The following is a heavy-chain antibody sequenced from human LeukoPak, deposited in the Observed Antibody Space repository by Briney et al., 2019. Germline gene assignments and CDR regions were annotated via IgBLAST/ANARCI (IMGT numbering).Heavy chain of an antibody. CDR2: ISGSGGST. J-gene: IGHJ4*02. V-gene: IGHV3-23*01. Sequence: GGSLRLSCAASGFTFSSYAMSWVRQAPGKGLEWVSAISGSGGSTYYADSVKGRFTISRDSSKNTVYLQMTSLRAEDTAVYYCAKARHSLGELSFHGGQGTLVTVSS. CDR3: AKARHSLGELSFH. CDR1: GFTFSSYA. D-gene: IGHD3-16*02.